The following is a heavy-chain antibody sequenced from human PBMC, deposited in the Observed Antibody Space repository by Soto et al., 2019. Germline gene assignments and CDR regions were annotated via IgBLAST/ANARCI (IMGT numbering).Heavy chain of an antibody. D-gene: IGHD6-13*01. CDR2: VSSSGSTV. J-gene: IGHJ4*02. V-gene: IGHV3-48*01. Sequence: GGSLRLSCAAPGFSFSTYTMNWVRQAPGQGLEWVSYVSSSGSTVDYADSVKGRFSISRDNAKNSLYLQMNSLRAEDTALYYCAKADYSYSWAPGDYWGQGTLVTVSS. CDR1: GFSFSTYT. CDR3: AKADYSYSWAPGDY.